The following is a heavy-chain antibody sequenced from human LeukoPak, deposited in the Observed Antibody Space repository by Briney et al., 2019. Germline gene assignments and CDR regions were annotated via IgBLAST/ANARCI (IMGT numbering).Heavy chain of an antibody. D-gene: IGHD2-15*01. Sequence: GGSLRLSCSASGFTFSSYAMKWVRQAPGKGLEWVSAISRTSAYIYYSDSVKGRFTVSRDNAMNSVFLQMDSLRAEDTAVYYCARDDRRYCSDSNCYPGDYWGQGTLVTVSS. CDR3: ARDDRRYCSDSNCYPGDY. CDR2: ISRTSAYI. CDR1: GFTFSSYA. V-gene: IGHV3-21*01. J-gene: IGHJ4*02.